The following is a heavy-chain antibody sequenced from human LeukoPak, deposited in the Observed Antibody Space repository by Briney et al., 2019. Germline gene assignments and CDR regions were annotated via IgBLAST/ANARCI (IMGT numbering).Heavy chain of an antibody. J-gene: IGHJ6*03. V-gene: IGHV3-43*02. Sequence: GGSLRLSCAVSGFTFDDYAMHWVRHAPGKGLEWVALISGDVGSTYYVDSVEGRFTISRDNSKNSLYLQMNSLRTADTALYYCAKDTAGAAGTGYYMDVWGKGTTVTVSS. CDR3: AKDTAGAAGTGYYMDV. CDR1: GFTFDDYA. D-gene: IGHD1-7*01. CDR2: ISGDVGST.